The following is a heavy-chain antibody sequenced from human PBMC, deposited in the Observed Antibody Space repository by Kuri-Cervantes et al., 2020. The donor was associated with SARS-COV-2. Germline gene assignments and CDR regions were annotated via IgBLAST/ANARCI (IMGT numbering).Heavy chain of an antibody. D-gene: IGHD3-10*01. V-gene: IGHV1-18*01. CDR2: ISAYNGNT. CDR1: GYTFTSYG. CDR3: ARGPSGWFGEFLFDY. J-gene: IGHJ4*02. Sequence: ASVKVSCKASGYTFTSYGISWVRQAPGQGLEWMGWISAYNGNTNYAQKFQGRVTMTRDTSTSTVYMELSSLRSEDTAVYYCARGPSGWFGEFLFDYWGQGTLVTVSS.